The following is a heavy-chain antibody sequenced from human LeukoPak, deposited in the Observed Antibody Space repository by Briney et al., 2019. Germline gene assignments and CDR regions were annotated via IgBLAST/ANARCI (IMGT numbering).Heavy chain of an antibody. CDR3: AKDLRYYDGY. J-gene: IGHJ4*02. V-gene: IGHV3-23*01. CDR1: GFTFSSYA. D-gene: IGHD3-22*01. Sequence: GGSLRLSCAASGFTFSSYAMSWVRQAPGRGLEWVSAISGSGGSTYYADSVKGRFTTSRDNSKNTLYLQMNSLRAEDTAVYYCAKDLRYYDGYWGQGTLVTVSS. CDR2: ISGSGGST.